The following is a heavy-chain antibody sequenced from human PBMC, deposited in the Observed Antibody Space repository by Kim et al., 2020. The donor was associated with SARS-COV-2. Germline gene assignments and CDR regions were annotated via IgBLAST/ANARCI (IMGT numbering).Heavy chain of an antibody. D-gene: IGHD3-9*01. V-gene: IGHV3-21*01. J-gene: IGHJ6*02. CDR1: GFTFSSYS. CDR2: ISSSSSYI. CDR3: ARGSFDWLLNPYYYYYGMDV. Sequence: GGSLRLSCAASGFTFSSYSMNWVRQAPGKGLEWVSSISSSSSYIYYADSVKGRFTISRDNAKNSLYLQMNSLRAEDTAVYYCARGSFDWLLNPYYYYYGMDVWGQGTTVTVSS.